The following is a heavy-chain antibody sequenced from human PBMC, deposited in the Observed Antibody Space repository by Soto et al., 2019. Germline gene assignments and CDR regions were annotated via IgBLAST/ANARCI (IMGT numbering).Heavy chain of an antibody. CDR1: GYTFTSYY. V-gene: IGHV1-46*01. D-gene: IGHD6-13*01. Sequence: QVQLVQSGAEVKKPGASVKVSCKASGYTFTSYYMHWVRQAPGQGLEWMGIINPSGGSTSYAQKFQGRVTMTRDTSTSTVYMELSSLRSEDTAVXXXXSIYSSSYYYYYYGXXVWGQGTTVXVSS. CDR2: INPSGGST. CDR3: XSIYSSSYYYYYYGXXV. J-gene: IGHJ6*02.